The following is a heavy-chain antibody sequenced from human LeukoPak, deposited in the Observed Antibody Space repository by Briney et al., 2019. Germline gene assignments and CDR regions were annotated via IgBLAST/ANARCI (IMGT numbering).Heavy chain of an antibody. Sequence: NPSETLSLTCAVYGGSSSGYYWSWIRQPPGKGLEWIGEINHSGSTNYNPSLKSRVTISVDTSKNQFSLKLSSVTAADTAVYYCASARRKYYYGSGRTGAFDIWGQGTMVTVSS. D-gene: IGHD3-10*01. J-gene: IGHJ3*02. CDR1: GGSSSGYY. V-gene: IGHV4-34*01. CDR3: ASARRKYYYGSGRTGAFDI. CDR2: INHSGST.